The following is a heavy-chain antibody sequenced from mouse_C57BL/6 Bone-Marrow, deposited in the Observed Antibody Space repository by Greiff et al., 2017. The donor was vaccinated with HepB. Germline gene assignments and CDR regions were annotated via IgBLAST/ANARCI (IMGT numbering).Heavy chain of an antibody. J-gene: IGHJ1*03. CDR2: INPDSSTI. V-gene: IGHV4-1*01. CDR1: GIDFSRYW. CDR3: ARPGRSYGNYVPWYFDV. D-gene: IGHD2-1*01. Sequence: EVKLLESGGGLVQPGGSLKLSCAASGIDFSRYWMSWVRRAPGKGLEWIGEINPDSSTINYAPSLKDKFIISRDNAKNTLYLQMSKVRSEDTALYYCARPGRSYGNYVPWYFDVWGTGTTVTVSS.